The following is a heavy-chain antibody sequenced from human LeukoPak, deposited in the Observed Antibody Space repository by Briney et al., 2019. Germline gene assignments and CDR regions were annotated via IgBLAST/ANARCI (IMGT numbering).Heavy chain of an antibody. V-gene: IGHV3-30*02. CDR2: IRYDGSNK. Sequence: PGGSLRLSCAASGFTFSSYGMHWVRQAPGKGLEWVAFIRYDGSNKYYADSVKGRFTISRDNSKNTLYLQMNSLRAEDTAVYYCANGYDYYGSGEGAFDIWGQGTMVTVSS. CDR1: GFTFSSYG. J-gene: IGHJ3*02. D-gene: IGHD3-10*01. CDR3: ANGYDYYGSGEGAFDI.